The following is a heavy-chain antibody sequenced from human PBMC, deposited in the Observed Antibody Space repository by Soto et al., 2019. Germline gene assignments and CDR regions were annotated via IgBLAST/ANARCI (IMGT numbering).Heavy chain of an antibody. CDR1: GYTFTSYA. D-gene: IGHD6-13*01. Sequence: SVKVSCKASGYTFTSYAMHWVRQAPGQRLEWMGRIIPILGIANHAQKFQGRVTITADKSTSTAYMELGSLRSEDTAVYYCARDRTPNTGAAAGEYYYYGMDVWGQGTTVTVSS. CDR3: ARDRTPNTGAAAGEYYYYGMDV. V-gene: IGHV1-69*04. CDR2: IIPILGIA. J-gene: IGHJ6*02.